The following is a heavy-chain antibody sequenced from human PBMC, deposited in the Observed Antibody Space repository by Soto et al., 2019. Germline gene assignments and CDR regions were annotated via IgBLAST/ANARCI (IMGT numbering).Heavy chain of an antibody. CDR3: TTYRYSARYSGSYELFDY. D-gene: IGHD1-26*01. Sequence: GSLRLSCAASGFTFSSYGMHWVRQAPGKGLEWVAVISYDGSNKYYADSVKGRFTISRDNSKNTLYLQMNSLRGEDRAVYYCTTYRYSARYSGSYELFDYWGQGTLVTVSS. CDR2: ISYDGSNK. CDR1: GFTFSSYG. V-gene: IGHV3-30*03. J-gene: IGHJ4*01.